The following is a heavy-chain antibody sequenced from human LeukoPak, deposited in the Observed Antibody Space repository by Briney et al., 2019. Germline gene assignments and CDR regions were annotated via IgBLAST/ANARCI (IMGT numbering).Heavy chain of an antibody. CDR1: GFTFSSNY. V-gene: IGHV3-53*01. CDR3: AKILTGTGPTMDV. CDR2: IYSGGST. Sequence: GGSLRLSCAASGFTFSSNYMSWVRQAPGKGLEWVSVIYSGGSTYYADSVKGRFTISRDNSKNTLYLQMNSLRAEDTAVYYCAKILTGTGPTMDVWGQGTTVTVSS. J-gene: IGHJ6*02. D-gene: IGHD1-20*01.